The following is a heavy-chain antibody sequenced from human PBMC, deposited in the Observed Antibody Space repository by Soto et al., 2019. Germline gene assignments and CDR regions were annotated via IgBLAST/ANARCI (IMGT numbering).Heavy chain of an antibody. J-gene: IGHJ4*02. Sequence: PSETLSLTCTVSGGSINRGGYFWHWIRQHPGKGLECIGYIHRTGSTNYNPSLKSRVTISVEMSKKQLSLRLMSVIAANTSVYYCARLRIPSVVYSWGQGTLVTVSS. D-gene: IGHD2-8*01. CDR1: GGSINRGGYF. V-gene: IGHV4-31*03. CDR3: ARLRIPSVVYS. CDR2: IHRTGST.